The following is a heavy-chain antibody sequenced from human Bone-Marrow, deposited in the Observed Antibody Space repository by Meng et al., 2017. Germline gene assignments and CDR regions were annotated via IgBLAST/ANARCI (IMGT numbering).Heavy chain of an antibody. J-gene: IGHJ4*02. V-gene: IGHV3-23*01. Sequence: EVQLLVSGGGLVQPGGSLGLSCAASGFTFSNYAMGWVRQAPGKGLEWVSGIGTGVDTYYPDSVKGRFTISRDNSKNMLFLQMNSLGVEDTAIYYCTKDFVTGDRKLFFNYWGQGTLVTVSS. D-gene: IGHD2-21*02. CDR2: IGTGVDT. CDR1: GFTFSNYA. CDR3: TKDFVTGDRKLFFNY.